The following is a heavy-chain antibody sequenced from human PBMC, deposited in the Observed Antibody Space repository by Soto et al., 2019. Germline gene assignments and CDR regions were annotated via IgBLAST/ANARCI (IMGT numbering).Heavy chain of an antibody. CDR1: GGSFSGYY. V-gene: IGHV4-34*01. J-gene: IGHJ6*02. CDR2: INHSGST. D-gene: IGHD6-6*01. Sequence: SETLSLTCAVYGGSFSGYYWSWIRQPPGKGLEWIGEINHSGSTNYNPSLKSRVTISVDTSKNQFSLKLSSVTAADTAVYYCAASVADPYYYYYGMDVWGQGTTVTVSS. CDR3: AASVADPYYYYYGMDV.